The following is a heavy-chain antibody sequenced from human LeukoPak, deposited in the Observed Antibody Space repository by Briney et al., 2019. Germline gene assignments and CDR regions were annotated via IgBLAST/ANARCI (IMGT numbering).Heavy chain of an antibody. Sequence: SETLSLTCTVSGGSISSYYWSWIRQPPGKGLEWTGYIYYSGSTNYNPSLKSRVTISVDTSKNQFSLKLSSVTAADTAVYYCARRGAMVDAMQYYYYGMDVWGQGTTVTVSS. CDR1: GGSISSYY. CDR3: ARRGAMVDAMQYYYYGMDV. V-gene: IGHV4-59*01. CDR2: IYYSGST. J-gene: IGHJ6*02. D-gene: IGHD5-18*01.